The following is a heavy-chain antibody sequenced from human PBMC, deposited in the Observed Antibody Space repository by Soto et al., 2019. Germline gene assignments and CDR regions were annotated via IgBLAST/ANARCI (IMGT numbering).Heavy chain of an antibody. J-gene: IGHJ5*02. Sequence: SETLSLTCTVSGGSISSYYWSWIRQPPGKGLEWIGYIYYSGSTNYNPSLKSRVTISVDTSKNQFSLKLSSVTAADTAVYYCARAYDTNWFDPWGQGTLVTVSS. CDR3: ARAYDTNWFDP. D-gene: IGHD2-8*01. V-gene: IGHV4-59*01. CDR2: IYYSGST. CDR1: GGSISSYY.